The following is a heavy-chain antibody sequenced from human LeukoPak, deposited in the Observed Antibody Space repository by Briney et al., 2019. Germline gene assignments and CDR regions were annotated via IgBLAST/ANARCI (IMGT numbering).Heavy chain of an antibody. CDR1: GFTFDDYA. V-gene: IGHV3-9*01. CDR3: AKGSSAGFRTYYYGSGGYHWFDP. D-gene: IGHD3-10*01. CDR2: ISWNSGSI. Sequence: ARSLRLSCAASGFTFDDYAMHWVRQAPGKGLEWVSGISWNSGSIGYADSVKGRFTISRDNAKNSLYLQMNSLRAEDTALYYCAKGSSAGFRTYYYGSGGYHWFDPWGQGTLVTVSS. J-gene: IGHJ5*02.